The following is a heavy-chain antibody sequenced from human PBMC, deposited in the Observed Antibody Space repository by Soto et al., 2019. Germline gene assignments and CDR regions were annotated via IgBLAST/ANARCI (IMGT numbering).Heavy chain of an antibody. V-gene: IGHV2-5*02. J-gene: IGHJ5*02. D-gene: IGHD2-2*01. CDR3: AHLPGASDSARFDA. CDR2: IYWDDDK. CDR1: GFSLSTSGVN. Sequence: QITLKESGPTLVKPTQTLTLTCTFSGFSLSTSGVNVGWIRQPPGKALEWLALIYWDDDKLYSPSLKSRLTITKDNSKNQVVLSMTNMDPVDTAPYYCAHLPGASDSARFDAWCQGTLVTVSS.